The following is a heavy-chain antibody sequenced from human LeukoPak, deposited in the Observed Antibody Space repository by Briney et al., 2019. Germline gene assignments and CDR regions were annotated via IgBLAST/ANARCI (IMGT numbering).Heavy chain of an antibody. CDR1: GGTFSSYA. V-gene: IGHV1-69*04. D-gene: IGHD3-10*01. Sequence: ASVKVSCKASGGTFSSYAISWVRQAPGQGLEWMGRIIPILGIANYAQKFQGRVTITADKSTSTAYMELSSLRSEDTAVYYCATGSGSYYKPFDYWGQGTLVTVSS. CDR3: ATGSGSYYKPFDY. CDR2: IIPILGIA. J-gene: IGHJ4*02.